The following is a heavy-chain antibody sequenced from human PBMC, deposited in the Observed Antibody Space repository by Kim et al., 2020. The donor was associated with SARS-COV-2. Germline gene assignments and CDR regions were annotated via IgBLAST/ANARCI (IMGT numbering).Heavy chain of an antibody. CDR2: ISSSSSYI. D-gene: IGHD6-19*01. CDR1: GFTFSSYS. CDR3: ARDVAVAGIGGGPSGDFDY. J-gene: IGHJ4*02. V-gene: IGHV3-21*01. Sequence: GGSLRLSCAASGFTFSSYSMNWVRQAPGKGLEWVSSISSSSSYIYYADSVKGRFTISRDNAKNSLYLQMNSLRAEDTAVYYCARDVAVAGIGGGPSGDFDYWGQGTLVTVSS.